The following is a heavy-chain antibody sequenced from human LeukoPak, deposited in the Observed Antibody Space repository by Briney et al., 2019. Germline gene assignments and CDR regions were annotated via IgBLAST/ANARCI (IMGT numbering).Heavy chain of an antibody. J-gene: IGHJ4*02. V-gene: IGHV1-69*04. D-gene: IGHD6-13*01. CDR2: IIPVLDIA. CDR1: GGTFSSYA. Sequence: ASVTVSCKASGGTFSSYAISWVRQAPGQGLEWMGRIIPVLDIANYAQKFQGRVTITADKSTKTVYMKLSSLRYEDTAVYYCASSATGRWGQGTLVTVSS. CDR3: ASSATGR.